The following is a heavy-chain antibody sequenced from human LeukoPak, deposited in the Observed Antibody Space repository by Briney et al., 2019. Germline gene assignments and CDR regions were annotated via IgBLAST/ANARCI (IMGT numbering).Heavy chain of an antibody. CDR3: AKAMIFGVLRGPDF. CDR1: GFTFTSYA. V-gene: IGHV3-23*01. J-gene: IGHJ4*02. CDR2: ISNSGGST. D-gene: IGHD3/OR15-3a*01. Sequence: GGSLRLSCAASGFTFTSYAMSWVRQAPGKGLEWVSAISNSGGSTYYADSVKGRFTISRDNSKNTLYLQMNSLRAEDTAFYYCAKAMIFGVLRGPDFWGQGTLVTVSS.